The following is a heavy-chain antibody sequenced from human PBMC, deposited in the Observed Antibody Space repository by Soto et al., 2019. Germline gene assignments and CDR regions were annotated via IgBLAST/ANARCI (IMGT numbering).Heavy chain of an antibody. Sequence: GGSLRLSCAASGFTFSYYYMSWIRQSPGKGLEWVSYISSSGSTIYYADSVKGRFTISRDNAKNSLYLQMNSLRAEDTAVYYCARAGYSYGPLAQGFDYWGQGTLVTVPQ. J-gene: IGHJ4*02. CDR1: GFTFSYYY. CDR2: ISSSGSTI. CDR3: ARAGYSYGPLAQGFDY. D-gene: IGHD5-18*01. V-gene: IGHV3-11*01.